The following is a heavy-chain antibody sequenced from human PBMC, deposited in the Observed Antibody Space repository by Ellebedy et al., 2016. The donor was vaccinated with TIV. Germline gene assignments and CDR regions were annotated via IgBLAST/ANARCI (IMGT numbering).Heavy chain of an antibody. Sequence: SETLSLTXSVSGDSISNSPTHFWGWIRQPPGKGLEWIGSIFFTGTTYYNPSLKSRVTISVDTSKNQFSLKVTSVTAADTALYYCARHYPGGYPGRVWGKGTTVTVSS. D-gene: IGHD2-15*01. CDR3: ARHYPGGYPGRV. CDR1: GDSISNSPTHF. CDR2: IFFTGTT. V-gene: IGHV4-39*01. J-gene: IGHJ6*04.